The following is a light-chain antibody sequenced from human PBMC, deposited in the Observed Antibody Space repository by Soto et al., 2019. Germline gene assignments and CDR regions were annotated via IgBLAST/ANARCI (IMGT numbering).Light chain of an antibody. Sequence: EIGMTQSPATLSVSPGERVTLSCRASQSVSSNLAWYQQKPGQAPRLLIYGASTRATGIPARFSGSGSGTEFTLTISSLQSEDFAVYYCQQYNNWPPTFGQGTKVDIK. CDR2: GAS. CDR1: QSVSSN. V-gene: IGKV3-15*01. J-gene: IGKJ1*01. CDR3: QQYNNWPPT.